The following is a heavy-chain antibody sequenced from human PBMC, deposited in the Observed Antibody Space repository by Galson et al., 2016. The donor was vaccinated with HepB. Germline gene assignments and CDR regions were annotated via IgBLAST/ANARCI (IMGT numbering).Heavy chain of an antibody. CDR2: ISYDGSNK. J-gene: IGHJ4*02. Sequence: SLRLSCAASGFTFSSYGMHWVRQAPGKGLEWVAVISYDGSNKYYADSVKGRFTISRDNSKNTLYLQMNSLRAEDTAVYYCAKIAQTVTERGYWGQGTLVTVSS. CDR3: AKIAQTVTERGY. D-gene: IGHD4-17*01. CDR1: GFTFSSYG. V-gene: IGHV3-30*18.